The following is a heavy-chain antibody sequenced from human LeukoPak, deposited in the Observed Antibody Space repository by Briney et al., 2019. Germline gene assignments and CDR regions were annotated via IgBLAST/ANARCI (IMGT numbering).Heavy chain of an antibody. CDR3: ARSPGYYCDSSAVDY. CDR2: IYTSGST. V-gene: IGHV4-4*07. J-gene: IGHJ4*02. CDR1: GGSISSYY. D-gene: IGHD3-22*01. Sequence: SETLSLTCTVSGGSISSYYWSWIRQPAGKGLEWIGRIYTSGSTNYNPSLKSRVTMSVDTSKNQFSLKLSSVTAADTAVYYCARSPGYYCDSSAVDYWGQGTLVTVSS.